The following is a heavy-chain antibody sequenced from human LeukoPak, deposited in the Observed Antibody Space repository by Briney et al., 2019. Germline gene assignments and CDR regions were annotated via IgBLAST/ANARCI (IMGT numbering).Heavy chain of an antibody. J-gene: IGHJ4*02. CDR2: ISGSGGST. V-gene: IGHV3-23*01. D-gene: IGHD3-22*01. CDR3: ASYDSSGYYHYFDY. Sequence: SGGSLRLSWAASGFTFRSYAMSWVRQAPGKGLEWVSAISGSGGSTDYADSVKGRFTISRDNSKDTLYMQMNSLRAEDTAVYYCASYDSSGYYHYFDYWGQGTLVTVSS. CDR1: GFTFRSYA.